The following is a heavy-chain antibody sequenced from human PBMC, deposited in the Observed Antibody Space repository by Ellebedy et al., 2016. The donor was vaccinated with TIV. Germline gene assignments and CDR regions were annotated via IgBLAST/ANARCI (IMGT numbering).Heavy chain of an antibody. Sequence: MPGGSLRLSCTVSGGSISSSSYYWGWIRQPPGKGLEWIGSIYYSGSTYYNPSLKSRVTISVDTSKNQFSLKLSSVTAADTAVYYCARDRVTMLSYYYYGMDVWGQGTTVTVSS. D-gene: IGHD3-10*01. CDR2: IYYSGST. CDR3: ARDRVTMLSYYYYGMDV. V-gene: IGHV4-39*02. J-gene: IGHJ6*02. CDR1: GGSISSSSYY.